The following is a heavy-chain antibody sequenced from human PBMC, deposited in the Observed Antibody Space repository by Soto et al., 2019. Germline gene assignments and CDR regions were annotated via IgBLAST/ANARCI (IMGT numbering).Heavy chain of an antibody. J-gene: IGHJ5*02. CDR3: ARGDNWNYGNFGYWFDP. D-gene: IGHD1-7*01. CDR1: GGSISSGDYY. V-gene: IGHV4-30-4*01. Sequence: SETLSLTCSVSGGSISSGDYYWSWIRQPPGKGLEWIGYIYYSGSTYYNPSLKSRVTISVDTSKNQFSLKLSSVTAADTAVYYCARGDNWNYGNFGYWFDPWGQGTLVTVSS. CDR2: IYYSGST.